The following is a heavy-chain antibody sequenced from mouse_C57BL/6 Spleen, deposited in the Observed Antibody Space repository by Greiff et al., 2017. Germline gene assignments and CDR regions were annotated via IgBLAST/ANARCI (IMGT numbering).Heavy chain of an antibody. Sequence: QVQLKQPGAELVKPGASVKLSCKASGYTFTSYWMHWVKQRPGQGLEWIGMIHPNSGSTNYNEKFKSKATLTVDKSSSTAYMQLSSLTSEDSAVYYCARGVYEDAMDYWGQGTSVTVSS. CDR2: IHPNSGST. CDR3: ARGVYEDAMDY. V-gene: IGHV1-64*01. J-gene: IGHJ4*01. D-gene: IGHD2-12*01. CDR1: GYTFTSYW.